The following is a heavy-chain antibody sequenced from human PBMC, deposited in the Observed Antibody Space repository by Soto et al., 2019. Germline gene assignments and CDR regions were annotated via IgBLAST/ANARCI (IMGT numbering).Heavy chain of an antibody. CDR3: ASKPYESNGTFDY. D-gene: IGHD3-22*01. CDR2: KYHSGSS. V-gene: IGHV4-4*02. J-gene: IGHJ4*02. CDR1: GGSISTSQW. Sequence: QVQLRESGPGLVKPSETLSLTCTVSGGSISTSQWWSWLRQPPGKGLEWIGEKYHSGSSNYNTSLKSRVTISVDKSKHQFSLKLTPVAAADTAVYYCASKPYESNGTFDYWGQGTLVTVSS.